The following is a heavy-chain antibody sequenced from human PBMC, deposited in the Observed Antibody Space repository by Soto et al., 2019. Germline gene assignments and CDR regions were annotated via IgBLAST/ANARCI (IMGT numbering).Heavy chain of an antibody. CDR1: GYTFTSYG. CDR3: ARDYYGSGSLSYFDY. Sequence: ASVKVSCKASGYTFTSYGISWVRQAPGQGLEWMGWISAYNGNTNYAQKLQGRVTMTTDTSTSTAYMELRSLRSDDTAVYYCARDYYGSGSLSYFDYWGQGTLVTVSS. D-gene: IGHD3-10*01. J-gene: IGHJ4*02. V-gene: IGHV1-18*01. CDR2: ISAYNGNT.